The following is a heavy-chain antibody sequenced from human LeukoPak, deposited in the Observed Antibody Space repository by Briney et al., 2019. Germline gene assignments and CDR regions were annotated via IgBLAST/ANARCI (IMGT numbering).Heavy chain of an antibody. CDR2: ISSGGRTT. Sequence: PGGSLRLSCAASGFTFSYNWMHWVRQAPGKGLVWVSRISSGGRTTHYADSVKGRFTISRDSAKNTLFLQMDDLRAEDTAVYYCLGYYSGSPNWGQGTLVTVSS. V-gene: IGHV3-74*01. D-gene: IGHD3-10*01. J-gene: IGHJ4*02. CDR1: GFTFSYNW. CDR3: LGYYSGSPN.